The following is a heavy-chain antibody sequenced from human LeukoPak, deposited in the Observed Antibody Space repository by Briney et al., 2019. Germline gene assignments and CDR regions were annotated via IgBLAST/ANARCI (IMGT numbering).Heavy chain of an antibody. J-gene: IGHJ6*03. D-gene: IGHD1-1*01. CDR3: ARAGSDRNWNDVTFYFYYTDV. Sequence: GGSLRLSCAACGFTFSSYWMHWVRQAPGKGLVWVSRINSDGSSTSYADSVKGRFTLTTDNAKSTLYLQINSLRAEDTAVYYCARAGSDRNWNDVTFYFYYTDVWGKGTTVTVSS. V-gene: IGHV3-74*01. CDR1: GFTFSSYW. CDR2: INSDGSST.